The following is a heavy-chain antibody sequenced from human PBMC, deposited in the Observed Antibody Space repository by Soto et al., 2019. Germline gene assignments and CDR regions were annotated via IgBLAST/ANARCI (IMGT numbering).Heavy chain of an antibody. CDR3: AMIPSSSGEYYFDY. J-gene: IGHJ4*02. CDR1: GYTFTSYA. Sequence: ASVKVSCKASGYTFTSYAMHWVRQAPGQRLEWMGWINAGNGNTKYSQKFQGRVTITRDTSASTAYMELSSLRSEDTAVYYCAMIPSSSGEYYFDYWGQETLVTVSS. D-gene: IGHD6-19*01. V-gene: IGHV1-3*01. CDR2: INAGNGNT.